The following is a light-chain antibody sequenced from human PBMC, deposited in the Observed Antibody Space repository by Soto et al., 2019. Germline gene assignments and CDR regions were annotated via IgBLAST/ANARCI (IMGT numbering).Light chain of an antibody. CDR3: HQRSTWPLT. V-gene: IGKV3-11*01. CDR1: QSVSRF. CDR2: GAS. J-gene: IGKJ4*01. Sequence: EIVLTQSPATLSLSPGEGAALSCRASQSVSRFLAWYQQKPGQAPRLLIYGASNRATGIPTRFSGSGSGTDFTLTISRLEAEDFALYYCHQRSTWPLTFGGGTKVEIK.